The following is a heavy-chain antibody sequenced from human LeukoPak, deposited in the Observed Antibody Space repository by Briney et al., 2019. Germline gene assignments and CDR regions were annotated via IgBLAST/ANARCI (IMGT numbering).Heavy chain of an antibody. Sequence: SETLSLTCTVSGGSISSYYWSWIRQPPGKGLEWIGYIYYSGSTNYNPSLKSRVTISVDTSKNQFSLKLSSVTAADTAVYHCARALRITMVRGVEHFDYWGQGTLVTVSS. D-gene: IGHD3-10*01. CDR3: ARALRITMVRGVEHFDY. CDR1: GGSISSYY. J-gene: IGHJ4*02. CDR2: IYYSGST. V-gene: IGHV4-59*08.